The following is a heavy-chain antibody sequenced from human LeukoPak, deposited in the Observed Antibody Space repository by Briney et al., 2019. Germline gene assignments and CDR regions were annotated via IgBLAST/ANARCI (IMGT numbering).Heavy chain of an antibody. CDR3: ARIAAYYYGSGSYYNFNWFDP. J-gene: IGHJ5*02. CDR2: IYYSGST. V-gene: IGHV4-39*07. Sequence: PSETLSLTCTVSGGSISSSSYYWGWIRQPPGKGLEWIGSIYYSGSTNYNPSLKSRVTMSVDTSKNQFSLKLSSVTAADTAVYYCARIAAYYYGSGSYYNFNWFDPWGQGTLVTVSS. CDR1: GGSISSSSYY. D-gene: IGHD3-10*01.